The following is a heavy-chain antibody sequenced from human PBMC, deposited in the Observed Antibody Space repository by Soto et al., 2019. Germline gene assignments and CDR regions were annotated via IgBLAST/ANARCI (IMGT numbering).Heavy chain of an antibody. Sequence: SVKVSCKASGGTFSSYAISWVRQAPGQGLEWMGGIIPIFGTANYAQKFQGRVTITADKSTSTAYMELSSLRSEDTAVYYCASIHYYDSSGYPRVAFDIWGQGTMVTVSS. CDR3: ASIHYYDSSGYPRVAFDI. D-gene: IGHD3-22*01. J-gene: IGHJ3*02. V-gene: IGHV1-69*06. CDR2: IIPIFGTA. CDR1: GGTFSSYA.